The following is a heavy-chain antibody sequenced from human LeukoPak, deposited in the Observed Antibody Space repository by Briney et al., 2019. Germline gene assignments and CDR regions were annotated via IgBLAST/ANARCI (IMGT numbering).Heavy chain of an antibody. CDR1: GFTFSNYD. Sequence: GRSLRLSCAASGFTFSNYDMHWVRQDPGKGLEWVAVISYDGSNKYYADSVKGRFTISRDNSKNTVYLQMNSLRAEDTAVYYCAKDREGTTFDNWGQGTLVTVSS. CDR3: AKDREGTTFDN. CDR2: ISYDGSNK. D-gene: IGHD1-7*01. J-gene: IGHJ4*02. V-gene: IGHV3-30*18.